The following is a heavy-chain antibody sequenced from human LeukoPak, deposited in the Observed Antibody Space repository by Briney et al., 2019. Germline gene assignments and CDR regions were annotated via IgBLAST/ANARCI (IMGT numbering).Heavy chain of an antibody. V-gene: IGHV4-59*01. Sequence: SETLSLTCAVYGGSFSGYYWSWIRQPPGKGLEWIGYIYYSGSTNYNPSLKSRVTISVDTSKNQFSLKLSSVTAADTAVYYCARSPADPEGTKYYDFWSGYSRVVVRYFDYWGQGTLVTVSS. CDR3: ARSPADPEGTKYYDFWSGYSRVVVRYFDY. CDR2: IYYSGST. CDR1: GGSFSGYY. D-gene: IGHD3-3*01. J-gene: IGHJ4*02.